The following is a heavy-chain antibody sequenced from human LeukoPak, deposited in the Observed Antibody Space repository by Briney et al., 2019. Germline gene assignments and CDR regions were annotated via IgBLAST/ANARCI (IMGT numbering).Heavy chain of an antibody. Sequence: SETLPFTCAVYGGSFSSYYWSWIRQPPGKGLEWIGEINHSGSTNYNPSLKSRVTISVDTSKNQFSLKLSSVTAADTAVYYCARVGVSGSYPFDYWGQGTLVTVSS. J-gene: IGHJ4*02. D-gene: IGHD1-26*01. CDR1: GGSFSSYY. CDR2: INHSGST. CDR3: ARVGVSGSYPFDY. V-gene: IGHV4-34*01.